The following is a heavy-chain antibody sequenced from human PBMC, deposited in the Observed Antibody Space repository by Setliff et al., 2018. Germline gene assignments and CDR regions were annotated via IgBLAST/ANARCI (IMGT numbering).Heavy chain of an antibody. CDR2: FYLSGST. CDR3: ARFDY. Sequence: SETLSLTCTVSGGSISNNTYYWGWIRQAPGKGLEWIGSFYLSGSTYYNPSLKSRVTISVDTPKNQFSLQLISVTAADTAVYYCARFDYWGQGTLVTVSS. V-gene: IGHV4-39*07. CDR1: GGSISNNTYY. J-gene: IGHJ4*02.